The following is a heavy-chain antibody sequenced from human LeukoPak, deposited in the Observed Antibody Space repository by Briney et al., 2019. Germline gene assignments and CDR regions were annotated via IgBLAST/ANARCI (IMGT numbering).Heavy chain of an antibody. CDR3: ARQGRIGSYYAQDY. D-gene: IGHD1-26*01. V-gene: IGHV4-39*01. Sequence: SETLSFTCTVSGGSISSSSYYWGWIRQPPGKGLEWIGSIYYSGSTYYNPSLKSRVTISVDTSKNQFSLKLSSVTAADTAVYYCARQGRIGSYYAQDYWGQGTLVTVSS. CDR1: GGSISSSSYY. J-gene: IGHJ4*02. CDR2: IYYSGST.